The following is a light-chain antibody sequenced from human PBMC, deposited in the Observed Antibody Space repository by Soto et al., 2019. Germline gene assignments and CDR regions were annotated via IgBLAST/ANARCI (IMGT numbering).Light chain of an antibody. Sequence: EIVITQSPATLSVSPGERATLSCRASQNINTKLAWYQQMPGQAPRLLIYGASTRATGIPVRFSGSGSGTDFTLTIDGLEPEDFVVYYCQQYGYSPITFGQGTRLENK. J-gene: IGKJ5*01. CDR2: GAS. CDR3: QQYGYSPIT. V-gene: IGKV3-15*01. CDR1: QNINTK.